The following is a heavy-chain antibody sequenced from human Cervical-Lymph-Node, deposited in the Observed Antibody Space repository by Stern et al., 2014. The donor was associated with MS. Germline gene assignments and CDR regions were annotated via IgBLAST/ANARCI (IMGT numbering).Heavy chain of an antibody. V-gene: IGHV4-31*03. Sequence: VQLVESDPGLVKPSQTLSLTCTVSGGSISSGGYYWSWIRQHPGKGLEWIWYSYYSWSNYYNPALKRRVTISVDTYKNQVSLKLSSVTAAYTAVYYCARVSYDFWSGYYVFDYWGQGTLVTVSP. CDR2: SYYSWSN. J-gene: IGHJ4*02. D-gene: IGHD3-3*01. CDR1: GGSISSGGYY. CDR3: ARVSYDFWSGYYVFDY.